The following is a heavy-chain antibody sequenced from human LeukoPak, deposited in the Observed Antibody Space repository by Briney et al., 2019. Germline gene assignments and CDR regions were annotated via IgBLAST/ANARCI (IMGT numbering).Heavy chain of an antibody. D-gene: IGHD2-2*01. CDR3: ARVCGKGVVPDYYYYGMDV. CDR2: INHSGST. J-gene: IGHJ6*02. CDR1: GGSFSGYY. Sequence: SETLSLTCAVYGGSFSGYYWSWIRQHPGKGLEWIGEINHSGSTYYNPSLKSRVTISVDTSKNQFSLKLSSVTAADTAVYYCARVCGKGVVPDYYYYGMDVWGQGTTVTVSS. V-gene: IGHV4-34*01.